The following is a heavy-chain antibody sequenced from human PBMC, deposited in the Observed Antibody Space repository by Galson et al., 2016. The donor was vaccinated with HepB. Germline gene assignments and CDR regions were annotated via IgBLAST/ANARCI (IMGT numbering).Heavy chain of an antibody. Sequence: SLRLSCAASGFIFSSSVMSWVRQAPGKGLEWVLVTSDLGDSTYYANSVKGRFTISRDNSRNTLYLQMNSLRAEDTAVYYCAKAPLYSNTCFDPWGQGTLVTVSS. V-gene: IGHV3-23*01. J-gene: IGHJ5*02. CDR2: TSDLGDST. CDR1: GFIFSSSV. D-gene: IGHD6-13*01. CDR3: AKAPLYSNTCFDP.